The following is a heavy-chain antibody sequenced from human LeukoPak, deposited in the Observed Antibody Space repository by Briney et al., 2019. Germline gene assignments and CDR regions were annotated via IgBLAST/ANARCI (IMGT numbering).Heavy chain of an antibody. D-gene: IGHD6-6*01. CDR2: INPNSGGS. Sequence: ASVKVSCKASGYTFTAYYMHWVRQAPGQGLESMGWINPNSGGSNYAQKFQGRVTMTRDTSITTAYMELTRLTSDDTAMYYCARNLEYSSSSGALDIWGQGTMVTVSS. CDR3: ARNLEYSSSSGALDI. V-gene: IGHV1-2*02. CDR1: GYTFTAYY. J-gene: IGHJ3*02.